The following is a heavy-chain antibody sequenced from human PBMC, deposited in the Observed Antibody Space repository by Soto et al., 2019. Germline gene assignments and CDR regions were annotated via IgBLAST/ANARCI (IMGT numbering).Heavy chain of an antibody. D-gene: IGHD5-12*01. J-gene: IGHJ6*02. CDR1: GSPLTSYD. Sequence: XSVKGSSTASGSPLTSYDVNWVRQATGQGLEWMGWMNPNSGNTGYAQKFQGRVTMTRNTSISTAYMELSSLRSEDTAVYYCARVGGGYELMGHYYYYYGMDVWGQGATVTVSS. CDR2: MNPNSGNT. V-gene: IGHV1-8*01. CDR3: ARVGGGYELMGHYYYYYGMDV.